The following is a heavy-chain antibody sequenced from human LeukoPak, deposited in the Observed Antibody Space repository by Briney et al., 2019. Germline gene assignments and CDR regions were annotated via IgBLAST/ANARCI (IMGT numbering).Heavy chain of an antibody. CDR1: GGSISSSSYY. CDR3: ARTYCGGDCYTSPYAFDI. Sequence: PSETLSLTCTVSGGSISSSSYYWGWIRQPAGKGLEWIGRIYTSGSTNYNPSLKSRVTISVDTSKNQFSLKLSSVTAADTAVYYCARTYCGGDCYTSPYAFDIWGQGTMVTVSS. D-gene: IGHD2-21*01. V-gene: IGHV4-61*02. J-gene: IGHJ3*02. CDR2: IYTSGST.